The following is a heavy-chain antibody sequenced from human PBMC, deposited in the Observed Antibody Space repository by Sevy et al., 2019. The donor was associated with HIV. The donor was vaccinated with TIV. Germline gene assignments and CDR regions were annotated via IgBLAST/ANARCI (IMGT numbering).Heavy chain of an antibody. D-gene: IGHD2-2*01. CDR3: ATLGDIVVVPAANPSYYGMDV. CDR1: GGTFSSYA. CDR2: IIPIFGTA. V-gene: IGHV1-69*13. Sequence: ASVKVSCKASGGTFSSYAISWVRQAPGQGLEWMGGIIPIFGTANYAQKFQGRVTITADESTSTAYMELSSLRSEDTAVYYCATLGDIVVVPAANPSYYGMDVWGQGTTVTVSS. J-gene: IGHJ6*02.